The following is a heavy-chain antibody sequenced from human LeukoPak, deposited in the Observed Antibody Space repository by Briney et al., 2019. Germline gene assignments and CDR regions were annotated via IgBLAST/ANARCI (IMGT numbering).Heavy chain of an antibody. CDR2: ISAYNGNT. Sequence: ASVKVSCKASGYTFTSYGISWERQAPGQGLERMRWISAYNGNTNYAQKLQGRITMTTNTSTSTAYMELRSLRSDDTAVYYCAREEMEGAHNFDXXXQGTLVTVSS. CDR3: AREEMEGAHNFDX. D-gene: IGHD5-24*01. J-gene: IGHJ4*02. CDR1: GYTFTSYG. V-gene: IGHV1-18*01.